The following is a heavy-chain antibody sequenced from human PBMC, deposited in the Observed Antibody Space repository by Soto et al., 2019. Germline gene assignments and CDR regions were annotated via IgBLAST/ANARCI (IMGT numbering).Heavy chain of an antibody. CDR1: GFTFSSYA. CDR3: AKSPVRGVIGYFDY. Sequence: EVQLLESGGGLVQRGGSLRLSCAASGFTFSSYAMGWVRQAPGKGLEWVSAISESGGNTYYADSVKDRFTIARDNSKNTQYLQMNSLRAEDTAVYYCAKSPVRGVIGYFDYWGQGTLVTVSS. V-gene: IGHV3-23*01. D-gene: IGHD3-10*01. J-gene: IGHJ4*02. CDR2: ISESGGNT.